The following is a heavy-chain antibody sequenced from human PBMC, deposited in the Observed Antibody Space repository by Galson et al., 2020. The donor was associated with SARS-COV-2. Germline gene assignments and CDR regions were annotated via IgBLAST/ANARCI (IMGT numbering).Heavy chain of an antibody. CDR3: ARGLEYTSPVLWY. Sequence: GGSLRLSCTASGFTVGEYVVTWIRQAPGKGLEWVGCIGSPASGVTTSYAASVKGRFTISRDGSKNIAYLQMNSLKTEDTGVYYCARGLEYTSPVLWYWGRGTLVTVSS. CDR1: GFTVGEYV. D-gene: IGHD2-2*01. V-gene: IGHV3-49*01. CDR2: IGSPASGVTT. J-gene: IGHJ4*02.